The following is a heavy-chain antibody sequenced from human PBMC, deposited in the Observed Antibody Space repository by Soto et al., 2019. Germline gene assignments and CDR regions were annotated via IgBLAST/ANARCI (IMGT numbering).Heavy chain of an antibody. CDR3: ARALGYCSGGSCPYYYYYMDV. V-gene: IGHV3-53*04. Sequence: RGSLRLSCAASGFTVSSNYMSWVRQAPGKGLEWVSVIYSGGSTYYADSVKGRFTISRHNSKNTLYLQMNSLRAEDTAVYYCARALGYCSGGSCPYYYYYMDVWGKGTTVTVSS. J-gene: IGHJ6*03. CDR2: IYSGGST. CDR1: GFTVSSNY. D-gene: IGHD2-15*01.